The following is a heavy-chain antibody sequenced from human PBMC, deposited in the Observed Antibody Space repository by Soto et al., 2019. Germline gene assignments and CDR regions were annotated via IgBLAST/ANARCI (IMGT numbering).Heavy chain of an antibody. V-gene: IGHV4-34*01. D-gene: IGHD4-17*01. CDR3: ARGYGGNCFDY. Sequence: SETLSLTCAVYGGSFSGYYWSWIRQPPGKGLEWIGEINHSGSTNYNPSLKSRVTISVDTSKNQFSLKLSSVTAADTAVYYCARGYGGNCFDYWGQGTLVTVSS. J-gene: IGHJ4*02. CDR1: GGSFSGYY. CDR2: INHSGST.